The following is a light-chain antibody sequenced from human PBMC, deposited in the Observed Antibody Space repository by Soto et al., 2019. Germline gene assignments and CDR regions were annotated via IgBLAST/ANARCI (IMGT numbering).Light chain of an antibody. CDR2: GAS. V-gene: IGKV3-15*01. CDR1: QSVSNN. CDR3: QLYGNSPP. J-gene: IGKJ5*01. Sequence: EIVMTQSPVILSVSPGERATLSCRASQSVSNNLAWYQQKPGQAPRLLIYGASTRATGIPARFSGSGSGTDFTLTISRLEPEDFAVYYCQLYGNSPPFGQGTRLEIK.